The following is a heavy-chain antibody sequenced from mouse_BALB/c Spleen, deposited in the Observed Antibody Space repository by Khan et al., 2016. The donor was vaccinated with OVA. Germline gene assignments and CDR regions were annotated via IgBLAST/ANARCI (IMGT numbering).Heavy chain of an antibody. J-gene: IGHJ2*01. CDR3: SCTHFYYRYSFFDY. CDR1: DYSITSDYA. CDR2: ISYSGST. V-gene: IGHV3-2*02. Sequence: EVQLQESGPGLVKPSQSLSLTCTVTDYSITSDYAWTWIRQFPGNKLEWMGYISYSGSTSYNPSLKSRISITRDTSKNQFFLQLISVTTEDTATSFFSCTHFYYRYSFFDYWGQGTPLTVSA. D-gene: IGHD2-14*01.